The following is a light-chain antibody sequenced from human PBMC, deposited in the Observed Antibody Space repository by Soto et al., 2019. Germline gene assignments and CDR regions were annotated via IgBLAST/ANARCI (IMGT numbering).Light chain of an antibody. CDR1: SSDVGGYNF. V-gene: IGLV2-14*03. Sequence: QSALTQPASVSGSPGQSITISCTGTSSDVGGYNFVSWYQQHPGKAPKLMIYAVSDRPSGVSNRFSGSKSGNTASLTISGLQAEDEADYYCSSYTSSHAVVFGGGTKLTVL. CDR3: SSYTSSHAVV. J-gene: IGLJ2*01. CDR2: AVS.